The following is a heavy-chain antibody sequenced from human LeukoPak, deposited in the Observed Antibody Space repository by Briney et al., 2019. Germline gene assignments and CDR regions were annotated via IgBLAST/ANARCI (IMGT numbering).Heavy chain of an antibody. CDR1: GFTFSSYA. V-gene: IGHV3-23*01. CDR2: ISGSGGGT. CDR3: AKDYSGSYAGGDAFDI. D-gene: IGHD1-26*01. Sequence: GGSLRLSCAASGFTFSSYAMSWVRQAPGKGLEWVSAISGSGGGTYYADSVKGRFTISRDNSKNTLYLQMNSLRAEDTAVYYCAKDYSGSYAGGDAFDIWGQGTMVTVSS. J-gene: IGHJ3*02.